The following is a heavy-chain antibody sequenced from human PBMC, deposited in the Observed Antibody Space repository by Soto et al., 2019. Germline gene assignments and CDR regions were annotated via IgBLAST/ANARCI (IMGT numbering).Heavy chain of an antibody. CDR1: GDSISSYY. V-gene: IGHV4-59*08. CDR3: ATHPPYGPLDH. Sequence: SETLSLTCTVSGDSISSYYWSWIRQPPGKGLEWIGYIFHTGSANYNPSLKSRVTISIDTSKNQFSLRLSSVTAADTAVYYCATHPPYGPLDHWGQGTLVTVSS. CDR2: IFHTGSA. J-gene: IGHJ4*02. D-gene: IGHD4-17*01.